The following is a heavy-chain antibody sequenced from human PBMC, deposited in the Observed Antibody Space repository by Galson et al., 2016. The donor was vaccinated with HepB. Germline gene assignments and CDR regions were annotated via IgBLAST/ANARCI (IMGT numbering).Heavy chain of an antibody. CDR1: GGSISSGGYY. CDR2: IYYSGTT. Sequence: TLSLTCTVSGGSISSGGYYWSWIRQHPGKGLEWIGYIYYSGTTYYSPSLKSRVTISIDTSKDRFSLKLNSVTAADTAVYYCARDMDGSTGWADAFDIWGQGTLVTVSS. D-gene: IGHD1-14*01. J-gene: IGHJ3*02. V-gene: IGHV4-31*03. CDR3: ARDMDGSTGWADAFDI.